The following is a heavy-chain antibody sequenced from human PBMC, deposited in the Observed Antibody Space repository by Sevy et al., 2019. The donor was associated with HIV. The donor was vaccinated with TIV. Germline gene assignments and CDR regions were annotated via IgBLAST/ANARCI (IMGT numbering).Heavy chain of an antibody. J-gene: IGHJ4*02. V-gene: IGHV3-30-3*01. CDR3: TRGPEWELTSFLSH. Sequence: RGYLRLSCAASGFTFRTYAFHWVRQTPGRGLERIGLISSNGDNAFYANSVRGRFTISRDNSMNTLYLQMTSLTPDDTAVYYCTRGPEWELTSFLSHWGQGTLVLVSS. CDR2: ISSNGDNA. CDR1: GFTFRTYA. D-gene: IGHD1-26*01.